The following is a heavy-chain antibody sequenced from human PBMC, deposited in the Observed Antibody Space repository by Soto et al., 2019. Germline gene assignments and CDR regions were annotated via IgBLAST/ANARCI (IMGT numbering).Heavy chain of an antibody. CDR3: ARWQQLVRNYYYYYGMDV. CDR2: INHSGST. J-gene: IGHJ6*02. CDR1: GGSFSGYY. V-gene: IGHV4-34*01. Sequence: SETLSLTCAVYGGSFSGYYWSWIRQPPGKGLEWIGEINHSGSTNYNPSLKSRVTISVDTSKNQFSLKLSSVTAADTAVYYCARWQQLVRNYYYYYGMDVWGQGTTVTVSS. D-gene: IGHD6-13*01.